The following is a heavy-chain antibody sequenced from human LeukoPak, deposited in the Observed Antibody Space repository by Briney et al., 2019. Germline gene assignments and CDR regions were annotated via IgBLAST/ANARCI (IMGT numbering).Heavy chain of an antibody. Sequence: GGSLRLSCAASAFTISGYWMNWVRQAPGKGLEWVASMTEDGNNEFYVDSVKGRFTISGDNVKNSLYLQMNSLRADDTAVYYCTRGLHDYWGQGTLVTVS. CDR3: TRGLHDY. V-gene: IGHV3-7*01. CDR1: AFTISGYW. J-gene: IGHJ4*02. CDR2: MTEDGNNE. D-gene: IGHD2-15*01.